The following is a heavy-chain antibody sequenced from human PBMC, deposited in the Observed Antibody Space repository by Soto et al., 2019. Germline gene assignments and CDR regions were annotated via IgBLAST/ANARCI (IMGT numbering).Heavy chain of an antibody. D-gene: IGHD2-21*02. CDR1: GFTFSMYS. Sequence: GGSLRLSCEVSGFTFSMYSMGWVRQSPGKGLEWVAKIPQDGVDGHYADSVKGRFTISRDNGKNSLYLQLNNLRAEDTAVYYCARDHLILPAHDFFYGSDVWGRGATVTVSS. J-gene: IGHJ6*02. CDR2: IPQDGVDG. CDR3: ARDHLILPAHDFFYGSDV. V-gene: IGHV3-7*03.